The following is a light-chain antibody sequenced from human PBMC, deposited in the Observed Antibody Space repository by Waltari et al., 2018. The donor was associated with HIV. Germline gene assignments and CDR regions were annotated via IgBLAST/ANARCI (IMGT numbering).Light chain of an antibody. CDR2: GVS. V-gene: IGLV2-14*01. J-gene: IGLJ1*01. Sequence: QSALTQPASVSGSPGKSIPISCPGTSSDVGGYNYVSWYQQHPGKAPKLMIYGVSKRPGGVSNPVYGSKSCSTADLTISGPQAEDEADYYCSSYTSSSTPYVFGTGTKFTVL. CDR1: SSDVGGYNY. CDR3: SSYTSSSTPYV.